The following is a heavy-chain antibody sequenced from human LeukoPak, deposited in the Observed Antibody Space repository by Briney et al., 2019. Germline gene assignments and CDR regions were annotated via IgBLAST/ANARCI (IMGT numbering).Heavy chain of an antibody. CDR2: IYYSGST. J-gene: IGHJ4*02. Sequence: PSETLSLTRTVSGGSISSYYWSWIRQPPGKGLEWIGYIYYSGSTNYNPSLKSRVTMSVDTSKNQFSLKLTSVTAADTAVYYCARHSGYLYFDYWGQGALVTVSS. V-gene: IGHV4-59*01. D-gene: IGHD5-12*01. CDR3: ARHSGYLYFDY. CDR1: GGSISSYY.